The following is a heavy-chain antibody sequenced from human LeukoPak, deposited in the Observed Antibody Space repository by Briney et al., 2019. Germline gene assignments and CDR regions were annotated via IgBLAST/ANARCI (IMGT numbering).Heavy chain of an antibody. V-gene: IGHV4-61*02. CDR3: ARDSRRDGYNLDY. D-gene: IGHD5-24*01. CDR1: RGSLSSGLYY. CDR2: IYISGST. Sequence: PSETLSLTRTVSRGSLSSGLYYWTWIRQPAGKRLEWIGRIYISGSTNYNPSLKSRVTISRDTSKNEFSLKLSSVTAADTAVYYCARDSRRDGYNLDYWGRGTLVTVSS. J-gene: IGHJ4*02.